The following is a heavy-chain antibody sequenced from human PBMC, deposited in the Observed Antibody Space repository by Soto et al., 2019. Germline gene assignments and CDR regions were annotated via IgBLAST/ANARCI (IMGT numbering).Heavy chain of an antibody. CDR1: GYTFTSYG. J-gene: IGHJ4*02. V-gene: IGHV1-18*01. D-gene: IGHD6-19*01. CDR2: ISAYNGNT. CDR3: AREGLAVAGTPYYFDY. Sequence: GASVEVCCKASGYTFTSYGLSWVRQAPGQGLEWMGWISAYNGNTNYAQKLQGRVTMTTDTSTSTAYMELRSLRSDDTAVYYCAREGLAVAGTPYYFDYWGQGTLVTVSS.